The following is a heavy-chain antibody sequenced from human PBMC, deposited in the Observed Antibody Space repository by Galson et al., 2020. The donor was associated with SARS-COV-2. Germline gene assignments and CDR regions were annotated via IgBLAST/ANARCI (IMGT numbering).Heavy chain of an antibody. CDR3: ATGPPYGDYRWFDP. J-gene: IGHJ5*02. Sequence: ASVKVSCKVSGYTLTELSMHWVRQAPGKGLEWMGGFDPEDGETIYAQKFQVRVTMTEDTSTDTAYMELSSLRSEDTAVYYCATGPPYGDYRWFDPWGQGTLVTVSS. V-gene: IGHV1-24*01. CDR2: FDPEDGET. CDR1: GYTLTELS. D-gene: IGHD4-17*01.